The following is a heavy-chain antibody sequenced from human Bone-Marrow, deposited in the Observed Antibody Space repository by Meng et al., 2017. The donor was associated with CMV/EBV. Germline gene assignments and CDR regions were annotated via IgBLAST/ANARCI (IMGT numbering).Heavy chain of an antibody. CDR1: GFTFSSYW. Sequence: GGSLRLSCAASGFTFSSYWMSWVRQAPGKGLEWVANIKQDGSEKYYVDSVKGRFTISRDNAKNSLYLQMNSLRAEDTAVYYCAREGSSTYYDFWSGPGDYFDYWGQGTLVTVSS. CDR3: AREGSSTYYDFWSGPGDYFDY. V-gene: IGHV3-7*01. D-gene: IGHD3-3*01. J-gene: IGHJ4*02. CDR2: IKQDGSEK.